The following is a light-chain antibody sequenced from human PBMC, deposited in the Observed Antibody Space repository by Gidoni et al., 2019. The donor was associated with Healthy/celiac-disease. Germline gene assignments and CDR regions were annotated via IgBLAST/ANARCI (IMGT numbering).Light chain of an antibody. CDR2: GAS. CDR3: QQYGSSLYT. CDR1: QSVSSSY. J-gene: IGKJ2*01. Sequence: EIVLTQSPGTLSLSTGERATLSCRASQSVSSSYLAWYQQKPGQAPRLLIYGASSRDTGIPDRFSGSGSGTDFTLTISRLEPEDFAVYYCQQYGSSLYTFGQGTKLEIK. V-gene: IGKV3-20*01.